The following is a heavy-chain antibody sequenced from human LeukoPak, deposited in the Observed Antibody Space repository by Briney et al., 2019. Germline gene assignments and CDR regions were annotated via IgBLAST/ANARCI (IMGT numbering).Heavy chain of an antibody. Sequence: AGGSLRLSCAASGFTFSSYSMNWVRQAPGKGLEWVSYISSSSSTIYYADSVKGRFTISRDNAKNSLYLQMNSLGAEDTAFYYCAKDKISGVRGALDYWGQGTLVTVSS. V-gene: IGHV3-48*04. J-gene: IGHJ4*02. CDR3: AKDKISGVRGALDY. CDR2: ISSSSSTI. D-gene: IGHD3-10*01. CDR1: GFTFSSYS.